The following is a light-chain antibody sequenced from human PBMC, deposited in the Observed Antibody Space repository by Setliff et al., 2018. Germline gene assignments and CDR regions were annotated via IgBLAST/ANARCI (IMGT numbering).Light chain of an antibody. Sequence: QSVLTQSPSASASPGQRVTMSCSGSSSNTGKNYVYWYQQFPGKAPKLPISEVTKRPSGVPDRFSGSKSGNTASLTVSGLQAEDEADYYCSSYAGGNNFVFGGGTKVTV. J-gene: IGLJ2*01. CDR2: EVT. V-gene: IGLV2-8*01. CDR1: SSNTGKNY. CDR3: SSYAGGNNFV.